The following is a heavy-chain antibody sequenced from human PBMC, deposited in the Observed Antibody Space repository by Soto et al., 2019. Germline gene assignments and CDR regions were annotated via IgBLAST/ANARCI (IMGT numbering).Heavy chain of an antibody. CDR3: ARDLAAAGDYYYYYGMDV. Sequence: GGSLRLSCAASGFTFSSYAMHWVRQAPGKGLEYVSAISSNGGSTYYANSVKGRFTISRGNSKNTLYLQMGSLRAEDMAVYYCARDLAAAGDYYYYYGMDVWGQGTTVTVSS. D-gene: IGHD3-10*01. CDR2: ISSNGGST. V-gene: IGHV3-64*01. CDR1: GFTFSSYA. J-gene: IGHJ6*02.